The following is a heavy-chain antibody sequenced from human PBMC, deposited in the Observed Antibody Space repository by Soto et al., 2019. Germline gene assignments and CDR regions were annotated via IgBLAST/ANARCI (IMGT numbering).Heavy chain of an antibody. Sequence: EVQLVESGGGLIQPGGSLRLSCAASGFTVSSNYMSWVRQAPGKGLEWVSVIYSGGSTYYADSVKGRIPISRDNSKNTLYLQMNSLRAEDTAVDYCARWFSRWHYFDYWGQGPLVTVSS. CDR1: GFTVSSNY. D-gene: IGHD3-10*01. V-gene: IGHV3-53*01. J-gene: IGHJ4*02. CDR2: IYSGGST. CDR3: ARWFSRWHYFDY.